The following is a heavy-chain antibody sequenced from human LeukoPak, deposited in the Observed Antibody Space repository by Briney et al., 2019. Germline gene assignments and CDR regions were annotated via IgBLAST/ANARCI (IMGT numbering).Heavy chain of an antibody. Sequence: SETLSLTCTVSGGSVSSYDWSWIRQPPGQGLEWIGYIYDIWSTKYNPSLNSRVTMSVDTSKTQFSLKLSSVTAADTAVYPCARTYYYDSSGYLNHWFDPWGQGTLVTVSS. CDR2: IYDIWST. CDR3: ARTYYYDSSGYLNHWFDP. CDR1: GGSVSSYD. V-gene: IGHV4-4*08. D-gene: IGHD3-22*01. J-gene: IGHJ5*02.